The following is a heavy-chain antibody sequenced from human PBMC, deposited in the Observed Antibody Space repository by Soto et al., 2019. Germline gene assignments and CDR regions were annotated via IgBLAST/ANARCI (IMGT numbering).Heavy chain of an antibody. D-gene: IGHD4-17*01. Sequence: QVQLQESGPGLVKPSQTLSLTCTVSGGSISSGGYYWSWIRQHPGKGLEWIGYIDYSGSTYYNPSLKSRVTISVDTSKNQFSLKLSSVTAADTAVYYCARDSRHGDPVWGDAFDIWGQGTMVTVSS. V-gene: IGHV4-31*03. CDR2: IDYSGST. CDR3: ARDSRHGDPVWGDAFDI. J-gene: IGHJ3*02. CDR1: GGSISSGGYY.